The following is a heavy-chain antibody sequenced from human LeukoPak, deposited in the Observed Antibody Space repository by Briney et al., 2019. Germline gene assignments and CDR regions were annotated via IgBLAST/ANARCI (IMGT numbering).Heavy chain of an antibody. CDR3: VKDRGYSYGYGYLDY. D-gene: IGHD5-18*01. CDR1: GFTIDDYA. V-gene: IGHV3-9*01. J-gene: IGHJ4*02. Sequence: GGSLRLSCAASGFTIDDYAMHWVRQPPGKGLEWVSGISWNSVSIGYADSVRGRFTISRDNAKNSLYLQMNSLRAEDTALYYCVKDRGYSYGYGYLDYWGQGNLVTVSS. CDR2: ISWNSVSI.